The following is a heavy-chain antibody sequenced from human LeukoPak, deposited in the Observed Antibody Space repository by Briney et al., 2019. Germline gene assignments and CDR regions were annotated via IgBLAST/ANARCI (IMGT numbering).Heavy chain of an antibody. CDR1: GFTFSNAW. V-gene: IGHV3-15*01. CDR3: TTDQGGSYWENH. J-gene: IGHJ4*02. D-gene: IGHD1-26*01. Sequence: GGSLRLSCAASGFTFSNAWMNWVRQAPGKGLEWVVRIKSKTDGGKTDYATPVKGRFTISRDDSKNMLYLQMNSLKTEDTAVYYCTTDQGGSYWENHWGQGTLVTVSS. CDR2: IKSKTDGGKT.